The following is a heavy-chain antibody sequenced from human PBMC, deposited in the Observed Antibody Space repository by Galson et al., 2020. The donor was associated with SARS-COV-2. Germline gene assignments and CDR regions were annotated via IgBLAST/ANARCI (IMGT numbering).Heavy chain of an antibody. J-gene: IGHJ4*02. D-gene: IGHD6-19*01. CDR2: IWYDGSNT. Sequence: GGSLRLSCAASGFIFGAYGLHWVRQAPGKGLEWVAAIWYDGSNTNYADSVKGRFTISTDDSKNTLYVQMNSLRGEDTAVYYCARGSSAWDTLDYWGQGTLATVSS. CDR1: GFIFGAYG. V-gene: IGHV3-33*01. CDR3: ARGSSAWDTLDY.